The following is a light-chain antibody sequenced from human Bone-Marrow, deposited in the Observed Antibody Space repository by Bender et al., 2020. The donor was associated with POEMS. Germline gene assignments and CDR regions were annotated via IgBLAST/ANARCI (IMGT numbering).Light chain of an antibody. V-gene: IGLV2-8*01. CDR2: EVS. Sequence: QSALTQPASVSGSPGQSITISCTGTSSDVGGYNYVSWYQQHPGKAPKLMIYEVSKRPSGVPDRFSGSKSGDTASLTVSGLQAEDEADYYCSSYAGSNIGVFGTGTKVTVL. CDR1: SSDVGGYNY. CDR3: SSYAGSNIGV. J-gene: IGLJ1*01.